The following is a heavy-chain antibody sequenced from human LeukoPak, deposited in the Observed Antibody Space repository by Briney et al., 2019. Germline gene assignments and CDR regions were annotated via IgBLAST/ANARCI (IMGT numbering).Heavy chain of an antibody. CDR1: GFTFSSYS. Sequence: GGSLRLSCAASGFTFSSYSMNWVRQAPGKGLEWVSYISSSSSTIYYADSVKGRFTISRDNAKNSLYLQMNSLRAEDTAVYYCARVHCSSTSCYLDYWGRGTLVTVSS. J-gene: IGHJ4*02. V-gene: IGHV3-48*01. CDR2: ISSSSSTI. D-gene: IGHD2-2*01. CDR3: ARVHCSSTSCYLDY.